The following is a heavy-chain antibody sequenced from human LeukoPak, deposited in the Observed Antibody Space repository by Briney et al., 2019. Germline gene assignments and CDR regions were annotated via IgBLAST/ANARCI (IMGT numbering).Heavy chain of an antibody. CDR2: IYYSGST. CDR1: GGSVSSGSYY. D-gene: IGHD3-10*01. CDR3: ARDRRWFGELSPNFDY. Sequence: SETLSLTCTVSGGSVSSGSYYWSWIRQPPGKGLEWIGYIYYSGSTNYNPSLKSRVTISVDTSKNQFSLKLSSVTAADTAVYYCARDRRWFGELSPNFDYWGQGTLVTVSS. J-gene: IGHJ4*02. V-gene: IGHV4-61*01.